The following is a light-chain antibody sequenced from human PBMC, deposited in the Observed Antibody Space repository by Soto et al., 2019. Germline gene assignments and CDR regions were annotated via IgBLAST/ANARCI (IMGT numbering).Light chain of an antibody. Sequence: DIQMTQSPSSLSASVGARVTITCRARQGITNSLAWYQQKPGTIPKLLIYAASTLQSGVPSRFSGSGSGTDFTLTISGLQPEDVATYYCQKYNSAPFTFGHGTKVDIK. J-gene: IGKJ3*01. CDR1: QGITNS. CDR3: QKYNSAPFT. V-gene: IGKV1-27*01. CDR2: AAS.